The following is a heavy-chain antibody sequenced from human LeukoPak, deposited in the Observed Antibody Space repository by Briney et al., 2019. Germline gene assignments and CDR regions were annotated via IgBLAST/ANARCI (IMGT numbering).Heavy chain of an antibody. CDR3: ARDRVVPAAMSYYYYYMDV. CDR1: GYTFTGYY. J-gene: IGHJ6*03. Sequence: ASVKVSCKASGYTFTGYYMHWVRQAPGQGLEWMGWINPNSGGTNSAQKFQGRVTMTTDTSTSTAYMELRSLRSDDTAVYYCARDRVVPAAMSYYYYYMDVWGKGTTVTVSS. D-gene: IGHD2-2*01. CDR2: INPNSGGT. V-gene: IGHV1-2*02.